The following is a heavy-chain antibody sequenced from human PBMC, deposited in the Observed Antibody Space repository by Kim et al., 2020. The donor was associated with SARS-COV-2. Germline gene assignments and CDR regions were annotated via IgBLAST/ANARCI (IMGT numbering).Heavy chain of an antibody. Sequence: NPSLKSRVTISVDTSKNQFSLKLSSVTAADTAVYYCARGEAGYYYYGMDVWGQGTTVTVSS. V-gene: IGHV4-31*02. D-gene: IGHD6-13*01. CDR3: ARGEAGYYYYGMDV. J-gene: IGHJ6*02.